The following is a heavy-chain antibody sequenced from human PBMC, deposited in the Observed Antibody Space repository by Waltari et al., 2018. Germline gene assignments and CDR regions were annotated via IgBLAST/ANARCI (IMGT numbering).Heavy chain of an antibody. V-gene: IGHV1-2*02. J-gene: IGHJ4*02. CDR1: GYTFTGYY. CDR3: ARIAVAGLTDFDY. CDR2: INPNSGGT. Sequence: QVQLVQSGAEVKKPGASVKVSCKASGYTFTGYYMHWVRQAPGQGLEWMGWINPNSGGTNYAQKVQGRVTMTRDTSISTAYMELSRLRSDDTAVYYCARIAVAGLTDFDYWGQGTLVTVSS. D-gene: IGHD6-19*01.